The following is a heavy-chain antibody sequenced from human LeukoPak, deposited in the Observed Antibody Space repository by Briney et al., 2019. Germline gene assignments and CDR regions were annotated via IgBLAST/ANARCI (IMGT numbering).Heavy chain of an antibody. V-gene: IGHV4-30-2*01. CDR1: GGSISSGGYS. Sequence: SETLSLTCAVSGGSISSGGYSWSWIRQPPGKGLEWIGYIYHSGSTNYNPSLKSRVTISVDTSKNQFSLKLSSVTAADTAVYYCARGSYYDSSGYYGWGQGTLVTVSS. J-gene: IGHJ4*02. CDR3: ARGSYYDSSGYYG. D-gene: IGHD3-22*01. CDR2: IYHSGST.